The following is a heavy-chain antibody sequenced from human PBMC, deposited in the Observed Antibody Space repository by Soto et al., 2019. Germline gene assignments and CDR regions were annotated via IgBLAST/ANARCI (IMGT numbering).Heavy chain of an antibody. CDR1: GYTFTNYD. Sequence: ASVKVSCKASGYTFTNYDTNWVRQATGQGLEWMGWMNPSSGNTGYVQKFQGRVTMTRNTSTSTAYMELTSLTSDDTAVYYCARTRLCGGDCYSAYYFDFWGQGALVTVSS. D-gene: IGHD2-21*02. J-gene: IGHJ4*02. CDR2: MNPSSGNT. V-gene: IGHV1-8*01. CDR3: ARTRLCGGDCYSAYYFDF.